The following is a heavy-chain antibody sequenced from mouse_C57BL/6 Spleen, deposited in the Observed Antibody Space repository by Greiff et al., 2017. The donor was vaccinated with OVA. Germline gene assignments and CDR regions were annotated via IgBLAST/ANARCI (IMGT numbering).Heavy chain of an antibody. CDR2: INPYNGGT. Sequence: VQLQQSGPVLVKPGASVKMSCKASGYTFTDYYMNWVKQSHGKSLEWIGVINPYNGGTSYNQKFKGKATLTVDKSSSTAYMELKSLTSEDSAVYYCARVDYYGSSYYAMDYWGQGTSVTVSS. J-gene: IGHJ4*01. D-gene: IGHD1-1*01. V-gene: IGHV1-19*01. CDR3: ARVDYYGSSYYAMDY. CDR1: GYTFTDYY.